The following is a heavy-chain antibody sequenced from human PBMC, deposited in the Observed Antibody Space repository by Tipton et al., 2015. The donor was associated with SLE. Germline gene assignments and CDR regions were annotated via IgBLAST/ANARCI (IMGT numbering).Heavy chain of an antibody. V-gene: IGHV4-4*07. CDR2: SYSSGDR. CDR3: ARGSDGEYVRYFDV. J-gene: IGHJ2*01. CDR1: GGSISFDY. D-gene: IGHD4-17*01. Sequence: TLSLTCTVSGGSISFDYWSWVRQSAGRGLAWIGRSYSSGDRDYNPSLRSRVTMSIDASQNRVSLRLKSVSAADTAVYYCARGSDGEYVRYFDVWGPGTLVTVSS.